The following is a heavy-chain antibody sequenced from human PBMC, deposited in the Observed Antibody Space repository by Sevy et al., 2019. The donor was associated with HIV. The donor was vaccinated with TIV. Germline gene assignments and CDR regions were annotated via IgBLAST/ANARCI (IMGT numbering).Heavy chain of an antibody. V-gene: IGHV3-23*01. CDR2: ISGSGRYT. Sequence: GGSLRLSCADSGFTFSTYAMNWVRQAPGKGLEWVSSISGSGRYTYYADSVEGRFTNSRDSSKNTLYRQMNSLRADDTAVYYCAKGFCSGGSCPRDYYYYGMDVWGQGTTVTVSS. J-gene: IGHJ6*02. D-gene: IGHD2-15*01. CDR1: GFTFSTYA. CDR3: AKGFCSGGSCPRDYYYYGMDV.